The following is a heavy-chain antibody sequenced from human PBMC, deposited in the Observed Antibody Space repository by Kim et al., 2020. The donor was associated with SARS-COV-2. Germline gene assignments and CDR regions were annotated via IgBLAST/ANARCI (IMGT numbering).Heavy chain of an antibody. Sequence: SETLSLTCTVSGGSTSRSNYYWGWIRQPPGKGLEWIGSIYYSGSTYYNPSLKSRVTISVDTSKNQFSLKLSSVTAADTAVYYCASPHYYDSSGYNEFDA. J-gene: IGHJ3*01. CDR2: IYYSGST. D-gene: IGHD3-22*01. CDR3: ASPHYYDSSGYNEFDA. CDR1: GGSTSRSNYY. V-gene: IGHV4-39*01.